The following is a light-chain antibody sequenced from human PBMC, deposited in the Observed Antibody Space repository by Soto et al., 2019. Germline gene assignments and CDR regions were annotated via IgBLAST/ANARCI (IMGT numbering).Light chain of an antibody. CDR1: NIGRKS. J-gene: IGLJ2*01. V-gene: IGLV3-21*04. CDR2: YDS. Sequence: SYELTQPPSVSVAPGKTGRITCGGNNIGRKSVHWYQQRPGQAPVLVIDYDSDRPSGIPERFSVSNAGNTATRTISRVEAGDEADYYCQVWDSSTDHVVFGGGTKLTVL. CDR3: QVWDSSTDHVV.